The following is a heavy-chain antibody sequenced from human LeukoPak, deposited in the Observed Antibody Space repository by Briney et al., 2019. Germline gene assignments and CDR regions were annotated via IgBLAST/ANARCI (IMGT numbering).Heavy chain of an antibody. D-gene: IGHD6-13*01. V-gene: IGHV4-4*02. CDR3: AKGYSSSWFGSGNWFDP. CDR2: IYHSGST. Sequence: PSGTLSLTCAVSGGSISSSNWWSWVRQPPGKGLEWIGEIYHSGSTNYNPSLKSRVTISVDKSKNQFSLNVSSVTAADTAVYYCAKGYSSSWFGSGNWFDPWGQGTLVTVSS. CDR1: GGSISSSNW. J-gene: IGHJ5*02.